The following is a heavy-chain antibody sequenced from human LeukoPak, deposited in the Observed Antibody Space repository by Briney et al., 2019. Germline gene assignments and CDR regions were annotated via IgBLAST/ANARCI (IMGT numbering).Heavy chain of an antibody. CDR2: TYYRSKWYN. CDR1: GDSVSSNSAA. V-gene: IGHV6-1*01. CDR3: ARRRRVRGVLLGGGYFDY. J-gene: IGHJ4*02. Sequence: SQTLSLTCAISGDSVSSNSAAWNWIRESPSRGLGWLGRTYYRSKWYNDYAVSVKSRITINPDTSKNQFSLKLSSVTAADTAVYYCARRRRVRGVLLGGGYFDYWGQGTLVTVSS. D-gene: IGHD3-10*01.